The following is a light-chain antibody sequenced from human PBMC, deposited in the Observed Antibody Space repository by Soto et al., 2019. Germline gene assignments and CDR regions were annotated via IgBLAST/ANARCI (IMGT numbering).Light chain of an antibody. V-gene: IGKV3-15*01. CDR1: QSVSSN. CDR3: QQYNNWPPLT. CDR2: GAS. Sequence: EIVMTQSPATLSVSPGERATLSCRASQSVSSNLAWYQQKPGQAPRLLIYGASTRATGTPARFSGSGSGTEFTLTNSSLQSEDFAVYYGQQYNNWPPLTFGGGNKVEIK. J-gene: IGKJ4*01.